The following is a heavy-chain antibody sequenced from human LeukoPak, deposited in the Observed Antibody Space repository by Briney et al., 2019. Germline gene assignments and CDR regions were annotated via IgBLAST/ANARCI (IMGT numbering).Heavy chain of an antibody. J-gene: IGHJ4*02. Sequence: SETLSLTCAVYGRCFSGYYWSWIRQPPGKGLECIGEINHSGSTNYNPSLKSRVTISVDTSKNQFSLKLSSVTAADTAVYYCARTRITMVRGVTGSFDYWGQGTLVTVSS. D-gene: IGHD3-10*01. CDR3: ARTRITMVRGVTGSFDY. CDR2: INHSGST. V-gene: IGHV4-34*01. CDR1: GRCFSGYY.